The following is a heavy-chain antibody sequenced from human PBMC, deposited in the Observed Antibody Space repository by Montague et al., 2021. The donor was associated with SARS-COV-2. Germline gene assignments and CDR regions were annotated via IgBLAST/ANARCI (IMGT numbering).Heavy chain of an antibody. V-gene: IGHV6-1*01. Sequence: CAISEDSVSTNSGTWNWVRLSPSIGLEWLGRTYYRSEWYSDYSVSVKSRISINPYTSKNQFSLQLNSVTPEDTAVYYCARAERGSCGDGNCYQYCFNYWGQGTLVTVSS. CDR3: ARAERGSCGDGNCYQYCFNY. D-gene: IGHD2-15*01. CDR1: EDSVSTNSGT. CDR2: TYYRSEWYS. J-gene: IGHJ4*02.